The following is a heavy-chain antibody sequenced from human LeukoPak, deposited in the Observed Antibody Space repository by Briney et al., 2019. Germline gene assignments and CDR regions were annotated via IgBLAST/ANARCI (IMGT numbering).Heavy chain of an antibody. J-gene: IGHJ6*03. CDR3: ARGVWVRGVFRDYYYMDV. D-gene: IGHD3-10*01. V-gene: IGHV1-8*02. Sequence: ASVKVSCKASGYTLTGYHMHWVRQATGQGLEWMGWMNPNSGNTGYAQKFQGRVTMTRNTSISTAYMDLSSLRSEDTAVYYCARGVWVRGVFRDYYYMDVWGKGTTVTISS. CDR2: MNPNSGNT. CDR1: GYTLTGYH.